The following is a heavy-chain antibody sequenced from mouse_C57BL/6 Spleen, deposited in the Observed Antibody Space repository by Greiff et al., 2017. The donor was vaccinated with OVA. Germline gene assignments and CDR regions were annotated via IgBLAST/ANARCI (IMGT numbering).Heavy chain of an antibody. CDR1: GFTFSSYA. D-gene: IGHD3-2*02. CDR3: AREGDSSGPFDY. CDR2: ISDGGSYT. V-gene: IGHV5-4*01. J-gene: IGHJ2*01. Sequence: EVQLVESGGGLVKPGGSLKLSCAASGFTFSSYAMSWVRQTPEKRLEWVATISDGGSYTYYPDNVKGRFTISRDNAKNNLYLQMSHLKSEDTAMYYCAREGDSSGPFDYWGQGTTLTVSS.